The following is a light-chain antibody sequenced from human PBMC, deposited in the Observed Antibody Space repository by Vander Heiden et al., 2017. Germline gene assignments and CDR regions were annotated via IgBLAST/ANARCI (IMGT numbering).Light chain of an antibody. CDR2: SAS. J-gene: IGKJ4*02. CDR3: QQCHSRTRT. Sequence: DIVMTQSPATLSGSAGERATITCRASDSIGSNLDWYQQKPGKAPSVFIYSASSTASGVPARFSGSGSETEFTLTISSLQSEDFALYYCQQCHSRTRTFGGGTKVEVK. V-gene: IGKV3-15*01. CDR1: DSIGSN.